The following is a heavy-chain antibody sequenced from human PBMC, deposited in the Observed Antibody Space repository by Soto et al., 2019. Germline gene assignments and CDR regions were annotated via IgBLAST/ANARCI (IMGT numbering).Heavy chain of an antibody. J-gene: IGHJ4*02. CDR1: GFVFKDSS. D-gene: IGHD3-10*01. CDR2: IRDRAYNYAT. Sequence: EVLLVESGGGLVQPGGSLKLSCAASGFVFKDSSIHWVRQASGKGLEWVGRIRDRAYNYATAYAVSVQGRFTISRDDSHSTAYLQMTSLRTEDTAIYYCTRLISAAQDYWGQGTLVTVSS. CDR3: TRLISAAQDY. V-gene: IGHV3-73*01.